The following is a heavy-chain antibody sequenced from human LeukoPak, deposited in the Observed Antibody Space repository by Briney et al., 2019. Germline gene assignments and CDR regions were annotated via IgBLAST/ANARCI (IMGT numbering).Heavy chain of an antibody. J-gene: IGHJ4*02. Sequence: PGGSLRLSCAASGFTFSKYAMSWVRQAPGKGLEWVSAISGDGGSTYYADSVKGRFTISRDSSKNTLYLQMNSLKAEDTAVYYCAKEVVVSATGSLDYFDYWGQGTLVTVSS. D-gene: IGHD2-2*01. CDR1: GFTFSKYA. CDR2: ISGDGGST. V-gene: IGHV3-23*01. CDR3: AKEVVVSATGSLDYFDY.